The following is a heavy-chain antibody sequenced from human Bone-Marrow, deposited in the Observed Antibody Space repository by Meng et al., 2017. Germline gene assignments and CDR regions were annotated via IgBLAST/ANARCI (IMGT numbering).Heavy chain of an antibody. V-gene: IGHV7-4-1*02. CDR2: INTNTGSP. Sequence: GESLKISCKASGYTFTSYAMNWVRQAPGQGLEWMGWINTNTGSPTYAQGFTGRFVFSLDTSVSTAYLQISSLKAEDTAVYYCARGPPTYYYDSSGYYWADYFDYWGQGTLVTVSS. J-gene: IGHJ4*02. CDR3: ARGPPTYYYDSSGYYWADYFDY. CDR1: GYTFTSYA. D-gene: IGHD3-22*01.